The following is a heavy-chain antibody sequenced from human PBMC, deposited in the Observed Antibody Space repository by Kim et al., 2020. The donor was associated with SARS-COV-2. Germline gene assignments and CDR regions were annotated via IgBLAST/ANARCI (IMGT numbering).Heavy chain of an antibody. D-gene: IGHD2-21*02. V-gene: IGHV3-23*03. J-gene: IGHJ4*02. Sequence: VKGRFTISRDNSKNTLYLQMHSLRAEDTAVYYCAWGGCGGDCYSANFDYWGQGTLVTVSS. CDR3: AWGGCGGDCYSANFDY.